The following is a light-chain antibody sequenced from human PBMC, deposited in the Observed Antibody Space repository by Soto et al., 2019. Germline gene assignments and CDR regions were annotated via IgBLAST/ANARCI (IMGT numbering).Light chain of an antibody. J-gene: IGKJ5*01. CDR3: QQSYRTPT. CDR2: DAS. Sequence: DIQMTQSPSTLSASVGDRVTITFRSSQSISSWLAWYQQKPGKAPKLLIYDASSLESGVPSRFSGSGSGTEFTLTISSLQPDDFATYYCQQSYRTPTFGQGTRLEIK. V-gene: IGKV1-5*01. CDR1: QSISSW.